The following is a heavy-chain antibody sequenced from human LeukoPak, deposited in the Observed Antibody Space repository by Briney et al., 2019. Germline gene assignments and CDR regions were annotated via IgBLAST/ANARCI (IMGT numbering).Heavy chain of an antibody. D-gene: IGHD4-17*01. CDR3: ARRHDYGDYVSY. CDR2: INTNTGNP. V-gene: IGHV7-4-1*02. CDR1: GYTFTNYA. J-gene: IGHJ4*02. Sequence: ASVKVSCKASGYTFTNYAINWVRQAPGQGLEWMGWINTNTGNPTYAQGLTGRFLLSLDTSVSTAYLQISSLRAEDTAIYYCARRHDYGDYVSYWGQGTLVTVSS.